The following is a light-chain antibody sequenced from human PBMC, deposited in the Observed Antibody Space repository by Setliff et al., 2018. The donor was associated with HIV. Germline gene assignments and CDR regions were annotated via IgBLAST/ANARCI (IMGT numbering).Light chain of an antibody. J-gene: IGLJ1*01. V-gene: IGLV2-14*01. CDR2: EVR. CDR3: SSYAISNTLP. Sequence: QSALAQPASVSGSPGQSITISYTGTSSDVGGYNYVSWYQHHPGKAPKLIIYEVRNRPSGVSHRFSGSKSGNTASLTISGLQAEDEADYYCSSYAISNTLPFGTGTKV. CDR1: SSDVGGYNY.